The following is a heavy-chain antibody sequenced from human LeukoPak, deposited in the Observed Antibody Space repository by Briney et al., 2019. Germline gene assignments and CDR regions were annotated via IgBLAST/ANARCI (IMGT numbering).Heavy chain of an antibody. CDR3: ARRKYSSSWYFDY. J-gene: IGHJ4*02. D-gene: IGHD6-13*01. V-gene: IGHV4-39*01. CDR1: GGSLSSGSYY. CDR2: IYYSGST. Sequence: SETLSLTCTVSGGSLSSGSYYWGWIRQPPGKGLEWLGSIYYSGSTYYNPSLKSRVTISVDTSKNQFSLKLSSVTAADTAVYYCARRKYSSSWYFDYWGQGTLVTVSS.